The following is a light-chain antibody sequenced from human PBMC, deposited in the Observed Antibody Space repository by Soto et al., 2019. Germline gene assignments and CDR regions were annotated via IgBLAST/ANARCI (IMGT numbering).Light chain of an antibody. Sequence: DIQMTQSPSTLSASVGARVTITFRASQSISSWLAWYQQKPGKAPKLLIYKASSLESGVTSRFSGSGSGTEFTLTISSLQPEDLANYYCQQYDSYPKTFGEGPKVEIK. CDR3: QQYDSYPKT. J-gene: IGKJ1*01. V-gene: IGKV1-5*03. CDR2: KAS. CDR1: QSISSW.